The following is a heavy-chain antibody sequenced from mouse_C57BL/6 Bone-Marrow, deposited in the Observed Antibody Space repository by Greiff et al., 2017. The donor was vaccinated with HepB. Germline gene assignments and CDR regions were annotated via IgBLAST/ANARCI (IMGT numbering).Heavy chain of an antibody. CDR1: GYSITSGYY. V-gene: IGHV3-6*01. Sequence: EVQLQESGPGLVKPSQTVFLTCSVTGYSITSGYYWNWIRQFPGNKLEWMGYISYDGSNNYNPSLKNRISITRDTSKNQFFLKLNSVTTEDTATYYCAREGTTVGYYAMDYWGQGTSVTVSS. J-gene: IGHJ4*01. D-gene: IGHD1-1*01. CDR3: AREGTTVGYYAMDY. CDR2: ISYDGSN.